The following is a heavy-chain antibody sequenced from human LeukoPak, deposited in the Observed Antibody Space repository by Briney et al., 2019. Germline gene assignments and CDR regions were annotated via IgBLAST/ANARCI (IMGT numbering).Heavy chain of an antibody. J-gene: IGHJ4*02. CDR2: ISGSGGST. D-gene: IGHD2-15*01. Sequence: GGSLRLSCAASGFTFSSYAMSWVRQAPGKGLEWVSAISGSGGSTYYADSVKGRFTISRDNSKNTLYLQMYSLRAEDTAVYYCAKGSGPLQYYFDYWGQGTLVTVSS. V-gene: IGHV3-23*01. CDR3: AKGSGPLQYYFDY. CDR1: GFTFSSYA.